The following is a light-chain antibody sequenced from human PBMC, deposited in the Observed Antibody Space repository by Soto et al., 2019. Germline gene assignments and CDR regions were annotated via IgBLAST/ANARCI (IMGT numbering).Light chain of an antibody. CDR1: QSVSSNY. V-gene: IGKV3-20*01. CDR2: GAS. Sequence: DIVLTQSPVTLSLSPGERCTLSCSASQSVSSNYLAWYQQKPGQAPRLLIYGASSRATGTPDRFSGSGSGTDFTLTISRLEPEDFAVYYCQQYASSPPVTFGPGTKVDIK. CDR3: QQYASSPPVT. J-gene: IGKJ3*01.